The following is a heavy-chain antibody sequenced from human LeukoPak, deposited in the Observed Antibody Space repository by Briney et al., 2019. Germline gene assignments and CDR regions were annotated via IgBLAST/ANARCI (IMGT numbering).Heavy chain of an antibody. CDR2: INGDGRNI. CDR3: TRDLMDYDVSTGLHHYYMDV. V-gene: IGHV3-74*01. D-gene: IGHD3-9*01. J-gene: IGHJ6*02. Sequence: GGSLRLSCAASGFTVSSNYMHWVRQDPRKGLVWVSRINGDGRNINYADSVRGRFTISRDNAKNTLYLQMNTLRVEDTAVYYCTRDLMDYDVSTGLHHYYMDVWGQGTTVTVSS. CDR1: GFTVSSNY.